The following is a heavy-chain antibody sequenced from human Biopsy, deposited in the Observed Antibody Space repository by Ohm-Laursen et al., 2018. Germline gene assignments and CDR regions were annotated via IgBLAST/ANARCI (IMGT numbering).Heavy chain of an antibody. CDR1: GFTLSNYG. Sequence: SLRLSCAASGFTLSNYGMHWVRQAPGRGLEWVAAVSSDGKNKHYADSVQGRFTISRDNSKNTVDLQMNSLRAEDTAVYYCALAAAQTVTHFDYWGQGTLVTVSS. CDR3: ALAAAQTVTHFDY. J-gene: IGHJ4*02. V-gene: IGHV3-30*03. D-gene: IGHD4-17*01. CDR2: VSSDGKNK.